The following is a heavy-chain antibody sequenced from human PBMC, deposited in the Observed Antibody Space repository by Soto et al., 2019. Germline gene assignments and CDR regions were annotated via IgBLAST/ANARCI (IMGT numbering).Heavy chain of an antibody. V-gene: IGHV4-59*12. CDR2: IHYSGRT. Sequence: SETLSLTCSVSNGSISGFYWTWIRQPPGKILEWIGYIHYSGRTDYNPSLPSRATMSVDTSKNQFSLNLKSITAADTAVYYCVRVRVGIGNHFDSWGRGTLVTVSS. D-gene: IGHD1-26*01. CDR3: VRVRVGIGNHFDS. CDR1: NGSISGFY. J-gene: IGHJ4*02.